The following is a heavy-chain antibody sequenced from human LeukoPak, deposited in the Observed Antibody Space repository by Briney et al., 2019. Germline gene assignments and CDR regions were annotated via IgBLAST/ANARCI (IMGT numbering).Heavy chain of an antibody. CDR2: INHSGST. D-gene: IGHD3-16*02. J-gene: IGHJ3*02. Sequence: SETLSLTCAVYGGSFSGYYWSWIRQPPGKGLEWIGEINHSGSTNYNPSLKSRVTISVDTSKNQFSPKLSSVTAADTAVYYCARRSPRKDDYVWGSYRRYAFDIWGQGTMVTVSP. V-gene: IGHV4-34*01. CDR3: ARRSPRKDDYVWGSYRRYAFDI. CDR1: GGSFSGYY.